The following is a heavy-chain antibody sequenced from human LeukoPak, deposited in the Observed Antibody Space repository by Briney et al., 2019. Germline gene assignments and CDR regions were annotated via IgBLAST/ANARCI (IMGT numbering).Heavy chain of an antibody. CDR3: ARVWGSGSYGAFDI. CDR1: GGSISSYY. V-gene: IGHV4-59*01. D-gene: IGHD3-10*01. CDR2: IYYSGSA. J-gene: IGHJ3*02. Sequence: SETLSLTCTVSGGSISSYYWSWIRQPPGKGLEWIGYIYYSGSANYNPSPKSRVTISVDTSKNQFSLKLSSVTAADTAVYYCARVWGSGSYGAFDIWGQGTMVTVSS.